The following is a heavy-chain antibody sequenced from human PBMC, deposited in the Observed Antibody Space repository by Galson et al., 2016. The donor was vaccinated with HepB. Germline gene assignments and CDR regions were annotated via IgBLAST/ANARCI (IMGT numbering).Heavy chain of an antibody. Sequence: PALVKPTQTLTLTCTFSGFSLSTGGEGVAWIRQPPGKALEWLALIYWDDDKRYSPSLKNRLTITKDTSRNQVVLTMTNMDPVDTATYYCARTAKMKNWFDPWGQGTLVTVSS. CDR1: GFSLSTGGEG. J-gene: IGHJ5*02. CDR3: ARTAKMKNWFDP. CDR2: IYWDDDK. V-gene: IGHV2-5*02. D-gene: IGHD2-21*02.